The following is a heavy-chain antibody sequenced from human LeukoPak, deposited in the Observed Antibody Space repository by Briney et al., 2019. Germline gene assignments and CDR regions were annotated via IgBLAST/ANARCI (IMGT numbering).Heavy chain of an antibody. J-gene: IGHJ4*02. CDR1: GGSISTYY. CDR3: ARSFYGYSFDY. D-gene: IGHD4-17*01. V-gene: IGHV4-59*01. Sequence: SETLSLTCTVSGGSISTYYWSWIRQPPGKRLEWIGYIYYSGGTNYNSSLKSRVTISVDTSKNQFSLNLNSVTAADTAVYYCARSFYGYSFDYWGQGTLVTVSS. CDR2: IYYSGGT.